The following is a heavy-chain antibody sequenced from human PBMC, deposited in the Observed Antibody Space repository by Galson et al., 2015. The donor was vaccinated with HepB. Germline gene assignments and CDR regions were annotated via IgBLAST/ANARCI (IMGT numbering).Heavy chain of an antibody. CDR2: ISDHVGAT. Sequence: SLRLSCEASGVTFSSYWMHWVRQAPGKGLVWVSRISDHVGATIYADSVKGRFTITRDNAKNALYLQMNSLRAEDTAVYFCARGGLRHAFDYWGQGALVTASS. V-gene: IGHV3-74*01. J-gene: IGHJ4*02. CDR3: ARGGLRHAFDY. CDR1: GVTFSSYW.